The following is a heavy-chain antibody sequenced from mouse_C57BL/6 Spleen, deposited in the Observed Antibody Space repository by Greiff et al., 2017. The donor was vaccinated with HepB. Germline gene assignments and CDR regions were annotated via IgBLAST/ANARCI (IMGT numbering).Heavy chain of an antibody. CDR1: GYTFTDHT. J-gene: IGHJ4*01. CDR3: ARRDGYYLYYAMDY. D-gene: IGHD2-3*01. CDR2: IYPRDGST. V-gene: IGHV1-78*01. Sequence: PLQQSDAELVKPGASVKISCKVSGYTFTDHTIHWMKQRPEQGLEWIGYIYPRDGSTKYNEKFKGKATLTADKSSSTAYMQLNSLTSEDSAVYFCARRDGYYLYYAMDYWGQGTSVTVSS.